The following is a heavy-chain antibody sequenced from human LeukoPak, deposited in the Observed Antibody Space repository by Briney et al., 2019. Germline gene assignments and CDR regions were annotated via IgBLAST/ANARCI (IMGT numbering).Heavy chain of an antibody. Sequence: SETLSLTCTVSGGSISSSYYYWGWIRQPPGKGLEWIGSIYYSGSTYYNPSLKSRVTISVDTSKNQFSLKLRSVTAADTAVYYCARTHEVNAFDIWGQGTMVTVSS. CDR2: IYYSGST. J-gene: IGHJ3*02. V-gene: IGHV4-39*01. CDR1: GGSISSSYYY. D-gene: IGHD3-10*01. CDR3: ARTHEVNAFDI.